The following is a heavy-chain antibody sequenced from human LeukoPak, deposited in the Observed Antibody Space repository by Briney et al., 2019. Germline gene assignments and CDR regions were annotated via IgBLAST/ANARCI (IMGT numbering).Heavy chain of an antibody. J-gene: IGHJ4*02. CDR1: GVSISSSNW. CDR3: ARDLRRVGATKYFDP. V-gene: IGHV4-4*02. CDR2: IYHSGST. D-gene: IGHD1-26*01. Sequence: SETLSLTCVVSGVSISSSNWWSWVRQPPGKGLEWIGEIYHSGSTNYNPSLESRVSISLDKSKNQFSLRVTSVTAADTAVYYCARDLRRVGATKYFDPWGQGPLVTVSS.